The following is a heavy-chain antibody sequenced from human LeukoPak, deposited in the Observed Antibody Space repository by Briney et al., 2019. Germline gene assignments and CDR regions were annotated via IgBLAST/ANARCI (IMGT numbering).Heavy chain of an antibody. D-gene: IGHD6-6*01. J-gene: IGHJ5*02. Sequence: SETLSLTCTVSGGSISSSSYYCGWIRQPPGKGLEWIGSIYYSGSTYYNPSLKSRVTISVDTSKNQFSLKLSSVTAADTAVYYCARVRPPTYSSSPPFDPWGQGTLVTVSS. CDR3: ARVRPPTYSSSPPFDP. CDR2: IYYSGST. V-gene: IGHV4-39*07. CDR1: GGSISSSSYY.